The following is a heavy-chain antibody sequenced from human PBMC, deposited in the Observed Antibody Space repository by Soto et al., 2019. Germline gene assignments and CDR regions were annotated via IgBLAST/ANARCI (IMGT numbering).Heavy chain of an antibody. CDR3: AIIAVAGTDYYYGMDV. V-gene: IGHV5-10-1*01. CDR1: GYSFTSYW. D-gene: IGHD6-19*01. J-gene: IGHJ6*02. CDR2: IDPSDSYT. Sequence: HGESLKISCKGSGYSFTSYWISGVRQMPGKGLEWMGRIDPSDSYTNYSPSFQGHVTISADKSISTAYLQWSSLKASDTAMYYCAIIAVAGTDYYYGMDVWGQGTTVTVSS.